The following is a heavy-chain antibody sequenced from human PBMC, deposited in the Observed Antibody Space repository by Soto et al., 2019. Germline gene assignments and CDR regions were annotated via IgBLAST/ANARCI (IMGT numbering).Heavy chain of an antibody. V-gene: IGHV1-24*01. CDR2: FDPEDGET. CDR3: ATEGIAVAGTSWFDP. D-gene: IGHD6-19*01. J-gene: IGHJ5*02. CDR1: GYTFTELS. Sequence: ASVKVSCKASGYTFTELSMHCVRQAPGKGLEWMGGFDPEDGETIYAQRFQGRVTMTEDTSTDTAYMELSSLRSEDTAVYYCATEGIAVAGTSWFDPWGQGTLVTVSS.